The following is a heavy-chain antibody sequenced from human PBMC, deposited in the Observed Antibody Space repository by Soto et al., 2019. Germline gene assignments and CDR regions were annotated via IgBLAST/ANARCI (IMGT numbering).Heavy chain of an antibody. J-gene: IGHJ6*03. CDR2: IYPGDSDT. V-gene: IGHV5-51*01. D-gene: IGHD3-9*01. CDR3: ARIGHYDILTGYWKNYYYYYMDV. Sequence: PGESLKISCKGSGYSFTSYWIGWVRQMPGKGLEWMGIIYPGDSDTRYSPSFQGQVTISADKSISTAYLRWSSLKASDTAMYYCARIGHYDILTGYWKNYYYYYMDVWGKGTTVTVSS. CDR1: GYSFTSYW.